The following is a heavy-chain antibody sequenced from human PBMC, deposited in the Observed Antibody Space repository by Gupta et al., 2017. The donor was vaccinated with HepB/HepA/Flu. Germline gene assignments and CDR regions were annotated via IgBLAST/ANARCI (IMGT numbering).Heavy chain of an antibody. Sequence: QVQLVESGGGVVQPGRSLSISCAASGFTFSSYGMHWVRQAPGKGLEWVAVIWYDGSNKYYADSVKGRFTISRDNSKNTLYLQMNSLRAEDTAVYYWAREHGGSYEYFQHWGQGTLVTVSS. D-gene: IGHD1-26*01. CDR2: IWYDGSNK. V-gene: IGHV3-33*01. CDR1: GFTFSSYG. J-gene: IGHJ1*01. CDR3: AREHGGSYEYFQH.